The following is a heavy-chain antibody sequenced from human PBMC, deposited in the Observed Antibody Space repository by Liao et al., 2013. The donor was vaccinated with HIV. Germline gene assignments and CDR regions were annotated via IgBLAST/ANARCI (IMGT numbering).Heavy chain of an antibody. CDR2: IYTSGTT. J-gene: IGHJ6*03. V-gene: IGHV4-4*07. CDR1: GDSMDFYY. Sequence: QVHLQESGPGLVKASETLSLTCTVSGDSMDFYYWSWIRQPVGSRLEWIGRIYTSGTTNYNPSLTSRATMSVDTSKNQFSLKLSSVTAADTAVYYCALCRQLAATYFYYMDVWGKGTTVTVSS. CDR3: ALCRQLAATYFYYMDV. D-gene: IGHD6-13*01.